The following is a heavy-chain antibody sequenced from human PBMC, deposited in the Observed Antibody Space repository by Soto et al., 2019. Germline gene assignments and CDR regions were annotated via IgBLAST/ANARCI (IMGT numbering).Heavy chain of an antibody. CDR3: ARGPAWIHYEGGFSLVYEY. D-gene: IGHD3-3*01. CDR2: IYSGGST. J-gene: IGHJ4*02. Sequence: GGSPRLSCAASGFTVSSNYMSWVRQAPGKGLEWVSVIYSGGSTYYADSVKGRFTISRDNSKNTLYLQMNSLRAEDMAVYYCARGPAWIHYEGGFSLVYEYWSQGSRVIVSS. V-gene: IGHV3-66*01. CDR1: GFTVSSNY.